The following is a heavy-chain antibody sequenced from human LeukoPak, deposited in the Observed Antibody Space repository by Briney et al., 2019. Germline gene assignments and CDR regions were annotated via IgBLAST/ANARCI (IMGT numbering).Heavy chain of an antibody. J-gene: IGHJ4*02. V-gene: IGHV1-18*04. Sequence: ASVTLSCKASGYIFTSYDMHWVRQAPGQGLEWMGWISTNKGNTNYAQRLQGRVTMTRDTSTSTAYMELRSLRSDDTAIYYCARGLQVMISGWGQGTLVTVSS. CDR3: ARGLQVMISG. CDR2: ISTNKGNT. D-gene: IGHD2-21*01. CDR1: GYIFTSYD.